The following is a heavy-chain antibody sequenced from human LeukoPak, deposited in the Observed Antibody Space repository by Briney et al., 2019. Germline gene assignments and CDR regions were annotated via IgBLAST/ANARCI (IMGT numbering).Heavy chain of an antibody. Sequence: SETLSLTCAASGYSISSGYYWGWIRQPPGKGLEWIGRIYHSGSTYYNPSLKSRVTISVDTSKNQFSLKLSSVTAADTAVYYCARVPGMGVMGYYYYYYMDVWGKGTTVTVSS. V-gene: IGHV4-38-2*01. CDR3: ARVPGMGVMGYYYYYYMDV. CDR2: IYHSGST. CDR1: GYSISSGYY. D-gene: IGHD3-16*01. J-gene: IGHJ6*03.